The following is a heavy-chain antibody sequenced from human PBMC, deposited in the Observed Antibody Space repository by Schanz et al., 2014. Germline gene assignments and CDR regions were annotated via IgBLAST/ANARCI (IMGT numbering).Heavy chain of an antibody. CDR2: LNPDSGET. V-gene: IGHV1-2*02. CDR1: GYSFSDYF. Sequence: QVQLVQSGAEVKKPGASVKVSCKTSGYSFSDYFIHWVRQAPGQGLEWMGWLNPDSGETLYAQRFTGRVTLTRDTSIRTAYMDLRSLLSDDAAVYFCARGGVLVLPPGTVKKGNDYWGQGTLVTVSS. D-gene: IGHD3-10*01. J-gene: IGHJ4*02. CDR3: ARGGVLVLPPGTVKKGNDY.